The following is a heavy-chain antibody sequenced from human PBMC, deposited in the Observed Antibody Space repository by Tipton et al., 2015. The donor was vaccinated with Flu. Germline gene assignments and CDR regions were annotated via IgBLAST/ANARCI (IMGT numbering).Heavy chain of an antibody. CDR3: ARGSGSGTFVIVDY. CDR1: GGSLSSFY. V-gene: IGHV4-4*07. CDR2: IYSSGIT. Sequence: LRLSCTVSGGSLSSFYWTWIRQPAGKGLEWIGRIYSSGITKYNPSLKSRVTMSVDTSKNQFSLSLSSVTAADTAVYYCARGSGSGTFVIVDYWGQGTLVAVSS. D-gene: IGHD3-10*01. J-gene: IGHJ4*02.